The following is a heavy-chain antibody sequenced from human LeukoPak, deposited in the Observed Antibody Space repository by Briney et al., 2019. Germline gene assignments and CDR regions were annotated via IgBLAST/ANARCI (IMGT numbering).Heavy chain of an antibody. CDR3: ARAPEMETWFDP. CDR1: GGSFSGYY. D-gene: IGHD5-24*01. CDR2: IYTSGST. V-gene: IGHV4-59*10. Sequence: SETLSLTCAVYGGSFSGYYWSWIRQPAGKGLEWIGRIYTSGSTNYNPSLKSRVTISVDTSKNQFSLKLSSVTAADTAVYYCARAPEMETWFDPWGQGTLVTVSS. J-gene: IGHJ5*02.